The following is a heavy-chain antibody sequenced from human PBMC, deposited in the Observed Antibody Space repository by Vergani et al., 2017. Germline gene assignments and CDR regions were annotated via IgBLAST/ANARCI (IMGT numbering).Heavy chain of an antibody. D-gene: IGHD1-26*01. CDR2: IRYDGSNK. CDR3: AKDRVGAMYY. CDR1: GFTFSSYW. Sequence: VQLVESGGGLVQPGGSLRLSCAASGFTFSSYWMSWVRQAPGKGLEWVAFIRYDGSNKYYADSVKGRFTISRDNSKNTLYLQMNSLRAEDTAVYYCAKDRVGAMYYWGQGTLVTVSS. V-gene: IGHV3-30*02. J-gene: IGHJ4*02.